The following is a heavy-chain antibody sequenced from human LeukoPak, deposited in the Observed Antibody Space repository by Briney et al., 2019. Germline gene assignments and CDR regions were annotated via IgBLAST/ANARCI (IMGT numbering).Heavy chain of an antibody. J-gene: IGHJ4*02. CDR1: GFAFSSYA. V-gene: IGHV3-23*01. CDR3: ARHGTWADLSLDY. D-gene: IGHD1-26*01. CDR2: ISGSGGER. Sequence: GVSLRLSCVASGFAFSSYARSWVRQAPGKGLGWVSVISGSGGERHYADSMKGRFTISRDNSKNTVYLQMNSLRVEDTAVYYCARHGTWADLSLDYWDQGSLVTVSS.